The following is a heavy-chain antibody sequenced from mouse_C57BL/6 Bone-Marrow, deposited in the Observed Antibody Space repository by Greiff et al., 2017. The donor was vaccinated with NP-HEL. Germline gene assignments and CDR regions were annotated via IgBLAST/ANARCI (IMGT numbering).Heavy chain of an antibody. V-gene: IGHV3-1*01. Sequence: EVQLQESGPGMVKPSQSLSLTCTVTGYSITSGYDWHWIRHFPGNKLEWMGYISYSGSTNYNPSLKSRISITHDTSKNHFFLKLNSVTTEDTATYYCARDDYDLPFAYWGQGTLVTVSA. CDR1: GYSITSGYD. CDR3: ARDDYDLPFAY. J-gene: IGHJ3*01. D-gene: IGHD2-4*01. CDR2: ISYSGST.